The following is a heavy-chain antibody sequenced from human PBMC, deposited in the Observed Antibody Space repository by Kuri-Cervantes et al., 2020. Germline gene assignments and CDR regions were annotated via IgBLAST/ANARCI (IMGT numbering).Heavy chain of an antibody. CDR1: GGSFSGYH. V-gene: IGHV4-34*01. CDR2: INHSGST. Sequence: ESLKISCAVYGGSFSGYHCTWVRQPPGQGLEWIGEINHSGSTSYNPSLKSRVTISVDTSKNQFSLKVKSVTAADTAVYYCTRAGGGCSGGGCYSGIDYWGQGTLVTVSS. D-gene: IGHD2-15*01. J-gene: IGHJ4*02. CDR3: TRAGGGCSGGGCYSGIDY.